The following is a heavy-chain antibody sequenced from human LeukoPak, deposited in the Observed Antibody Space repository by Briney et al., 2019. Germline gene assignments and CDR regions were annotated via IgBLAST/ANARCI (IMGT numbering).Heavy chain of an antibody. CDR1: GFTFSSYV. V-gene: IGHV3-9*03. CDR2: ISGSGGSI. CDR3: AKGPVDTAMVDGFDI. D-gene: IGHD5-18*01. Sequence: GGSLRLSCAVSGFTFSSYVMTWVRQVPGKGLEWVSGISGSGGSIGYADSVKGRFTISRDNAKNSLYLQMNSLRAEDMALYYCAKGPVDTAMVDGFDIWGQGTMVTVSS. J-gene: IGHJ3*02.